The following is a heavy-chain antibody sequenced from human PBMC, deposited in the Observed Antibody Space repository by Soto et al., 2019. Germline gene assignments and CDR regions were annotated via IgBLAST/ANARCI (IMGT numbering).Heavy chain of an antibody. CDR3: AKDRQLLLYRIDY. CDR2: ITGSGDTT. Sequence: PGGSLRLSCAASGFTFSSYDMHWVRQATGKGLDWVSAITGSGDTTDYADSVKGRFTISRDNSKNTLYLQMNSLRAEDTAVYYCAKDRQLLLYRIDYWGQGTLVTVSS. CDR1: GFTFSSYD. V-gene: IGHV3-23*01. D-gene: IGHD2-2*02. J-gene: IGHJ4*02.